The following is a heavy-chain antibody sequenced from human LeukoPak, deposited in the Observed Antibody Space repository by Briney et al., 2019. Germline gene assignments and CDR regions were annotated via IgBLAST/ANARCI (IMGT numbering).Heavy chain of an antibody. CDR3: ARGGGATINWFDY. CDR1: GFTFSSYA. D-gene: IGHD1-26*01. V-gene: IGHV3-30-3*01. CDR2: ISYDGSNK. Sequence: PGRSLRLSCAASGFTFSSYAMHWVRQAPGKGLEWVAVISYDGSNKYYADSVKGRFTISRDNSKNTLYLQMNSRRAEDTAVYYCARGGGATINWFDYWGQGTLVTVSS. J-gene: IGHJ4*02.